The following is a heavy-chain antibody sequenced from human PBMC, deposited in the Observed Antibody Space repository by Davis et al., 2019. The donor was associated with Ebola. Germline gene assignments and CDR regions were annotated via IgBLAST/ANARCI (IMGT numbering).Heavy chain of an antibody. CDR2: MNPNSGNT. J-gene: IGHJ5*02. D-gene: IGHD2-15*01. V-gene: IGHV1-8*03. Sequence: ASVKVSCKASGYTFTSYDINWVRQATGQGLEWMGWMNPNSGNTGYAQKFQGRVTITRNTSISTAYMELSSLRSDDTAVYYCARDGCSGGSCYSSRFDPWGQGTLVTVSS. CDR1: GYTFTSYD. CDR3: ARDGCSGGSCYSSRFDP.